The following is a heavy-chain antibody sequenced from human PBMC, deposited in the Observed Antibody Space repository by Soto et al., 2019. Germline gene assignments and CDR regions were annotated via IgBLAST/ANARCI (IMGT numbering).Heavy chain of an antibody. CDR2: IYHSGST. Sequence: VSLTCAVSGGSISSSNWWSWVRQPPGKGLEWIGEIYHSGSTNYNPSLKSRVTISVDKSKNQFSLKLSSVTATDTAVYYCARSAVAGTRYLDYWGQGTLVTVSS. CDR1: GGSISSSNW. CDR3: ARSAVAGTRYLDY. V-gene: IGHV4-4*02. J-gene: IGHJ4*02. D-gene: IGHD6-19*01.